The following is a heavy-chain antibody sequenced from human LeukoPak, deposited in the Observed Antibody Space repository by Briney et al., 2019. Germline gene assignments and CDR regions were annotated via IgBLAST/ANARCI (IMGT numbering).Heavy chain of an antibody. D-gene: IGHD3-9*01. Sequence: ASVKVSCKASGYTFTGYYMHWVRQAPGQGLEWMGWINPNSGDTNYAQKFQGRVTMTRDTSISTAYMELSRLRSDDTAVYYCARAPIAIRYFDWLLYFDYWGQGTLVTVSS. V-gene: IGHV1-2*02. CDR3: ARAPIAIRYFDWLLYFDY. CDR1: GYTFTGYY. CDR2: INPNSGDT. J-gene: IGHJ4*02.